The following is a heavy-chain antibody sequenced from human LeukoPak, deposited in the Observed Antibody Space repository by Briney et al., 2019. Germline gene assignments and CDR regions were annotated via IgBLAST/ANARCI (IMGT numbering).Heavy chain of an antibody. D-gene: IGHD4-23*01. J-gene: IGHJ3*02. CDR2: IYYSGST. Sequence: PSETLSLTCTVSGGSISSGDYYWSWIRQPPGKGLEWIGYIYYSGSTYYNPSLKSRVTISVDTSKNQFSLKLSSVTVADTAVYYCARDGRWPDAFDIWGQGTMVTVSS. CDR3: ARDGRWPDAFDI. V-gene: IGHV4-30-4*01. CDR1: GGSISSGDYY.